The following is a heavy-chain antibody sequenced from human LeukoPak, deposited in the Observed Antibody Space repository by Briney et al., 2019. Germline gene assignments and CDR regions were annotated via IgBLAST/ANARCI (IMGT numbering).Heavy chain of an antibody. J-gene: IGHJ5*02. CDR2: IYYSGST. D-gene: IGHD6-19*01. CDR1: GGSISSYY. CDR3: ARDFSYSSGWYVGRNWFDP. Sequence: SETLSLTCTVSGGSISSYYWSWIRQPPGKGLEWIGYIYYSGSTNYNPSLKSRVTISVDTSKNQFSLKLSSVTAADTAVYYCARDFSYSSGWYVGRNWFDPWGQGTLVTVSS. V-gene: IGHV4-59*01.